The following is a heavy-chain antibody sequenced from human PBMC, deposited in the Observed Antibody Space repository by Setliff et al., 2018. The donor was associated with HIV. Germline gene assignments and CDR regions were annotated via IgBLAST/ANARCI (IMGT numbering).Heavy chain of an antibody. Sequence: PGGSLRLSCAASGFTFSSYSMHWVRQAPGKGLEWVAPISFDEKSQYYADTVKGRFTISRDTSKNTLSLQMNSLRLEDTAVYYCARGRERELSSWFDPWGQGTLVTVSS. CDR2: ISFDEKSQ. V-gene: IGHV3-30*04. CDR1: GFTFSSYS. J-gene: IGHJ5*02. D-gene: IGHD1-7*01. CDR3: ARGRERELSSWFDP.